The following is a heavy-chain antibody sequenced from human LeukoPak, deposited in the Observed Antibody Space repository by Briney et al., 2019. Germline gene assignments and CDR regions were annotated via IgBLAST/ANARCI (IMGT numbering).Heavy chain of an antibody. CDR1: GYTFTSYD. Sequence: ASVEVSCKASGYTFTSYDINWVRQATGQGLEWMGWMNPNSGNTGYAQKFQGRVTMTRNTSISTAYMELSSLRSEDTAVYYCARGLEYQLLFKYYYYYYMDVWGKGTTVTVSS. D-gene: IGHD2-2*01. CDR2: MNPNSGNT. CDR3: ARGLEYQLLFKYYYYYYMDV. V-gene: IGHV1-8*01. J-gene: IGHJ6*03.